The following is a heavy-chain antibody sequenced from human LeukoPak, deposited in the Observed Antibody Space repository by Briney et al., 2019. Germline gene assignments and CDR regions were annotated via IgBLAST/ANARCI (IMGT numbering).Heavy chain of an antibody. CDR3: TTYVGATAY. CDR1: GFTFSNAR. Sequence: GGSLRLSCAASGFTFSNARMNWVRQAPGKGLEWVGRIKTKTDDGATDYSAPVKGRFTISRDDSKTTLYLQMNGLETEDTAIYYCTTYVGATAYWGQGTLVTVSS. J-gene: IGHJ4*02. V-gene: IGHV3-15*01. D-gene: IGHD1-26*01. CDR2: IKTKTDDGAT.